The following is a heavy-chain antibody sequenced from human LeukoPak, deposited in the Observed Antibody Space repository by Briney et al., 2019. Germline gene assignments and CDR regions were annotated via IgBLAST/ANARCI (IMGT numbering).Heavy chain of an antibody. J-gene: IGHJ6*02. V-gene: IGHV3-7*01. CDR3: AKGIATAGTHYYYGMDV. D-gene: IGHD6-13*01. CDR1: GFTFSSYW. CDR2: IKRDGSEK. Sequence: GGSLRLSCAASGFTFSSYWMSWVRQAPGKGLEWVANIKRDGSEKYYVDSVKGRFTISRDNSKSTLYLQMNGLRAEDAAVYYCAKGIATAGTHYYYGMDVCGQGTTVTVSS.